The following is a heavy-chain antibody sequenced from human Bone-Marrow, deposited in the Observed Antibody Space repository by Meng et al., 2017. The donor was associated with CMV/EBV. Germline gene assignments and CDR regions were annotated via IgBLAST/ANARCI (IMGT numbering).Heavy chain of an antibody. Sequence: GGSLRLSCAASRFTFSSYSMNWVRQAPGKGLEWVSGINWNGGSTGYADSVKGRFTISRDNAKNSLYLQMNSLRAEDTALYYCARALKPGGIVGATADYWGQGTLVTVSS. CDR1: RFTFSSYS. D-gene: IGHD1-26*01. CDR2: INWNGGST. CDR3: ARALKPGGIVGATADY. J-gene: IGHJ4*02. V-gene: IGHV3-20*04.